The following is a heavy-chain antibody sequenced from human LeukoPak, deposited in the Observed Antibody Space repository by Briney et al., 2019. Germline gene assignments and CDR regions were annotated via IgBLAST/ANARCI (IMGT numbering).Heavy chain of an antibody. Sequence: PGGSLTLSCAASGFTFSSYGVHWVSQAAGKVREWVAVISYEGSNKYYADSVKGRFTISRDNSKNTLYLQMNSVRAEDTTVYYCAKDAGAYYYDVSGSSDAFDIWGQGTMVTVSS. CDR2: ISYEGSNK. CDR1: GFTFSSYG. CDR3: AKDAGAYYYDVSGSSDAFDI. D-gene: IGHD3-22*01. J-gene: IGHJ3*02. V-gene: IGHV3-30*18.